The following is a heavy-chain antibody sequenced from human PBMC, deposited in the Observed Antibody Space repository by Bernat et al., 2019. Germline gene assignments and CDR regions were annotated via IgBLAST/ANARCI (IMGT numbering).Heavy chain of an antibody. V-gene: IGHV3-33*01. CDR2: IWYDGSKK. D-gene: IGHD3-10*01. J-gene: IGHJ4*02. Sequence: QAQLVESGGGVVQPGRSLRLSCAASGFTFSTHGMHWVRQAPGKGLEWVAVIWYDGSKKYYADSVKGRFTISRDNSKNTLYLQMNSLRAEDTAVYYCARDSGYKALGSEDWGQGTLVTVSS. CDR1: GFTFSTHG. CDR3: ARDSGYKALGSED.